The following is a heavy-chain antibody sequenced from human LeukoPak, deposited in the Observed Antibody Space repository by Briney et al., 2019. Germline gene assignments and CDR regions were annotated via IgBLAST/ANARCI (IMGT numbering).Heavy chain of an antibody. CDR2: IYYTGGT. CDR3: ARGGGWYEN. Sequence: PSETLSLTCTVSGGSINNYYWRWIRQPPGKELEWIGYIYYTGGTNYNPSLKSRVTILVDPSKNQFSLKLSSVTTADTAVYYCARGGGWYENWGQGTLVTVSS. CDR1: GGSINNYY. J-gene: IGHJ4*02. V-gene: IGHV4-59*01. D-gene: IGHD6-19*01.